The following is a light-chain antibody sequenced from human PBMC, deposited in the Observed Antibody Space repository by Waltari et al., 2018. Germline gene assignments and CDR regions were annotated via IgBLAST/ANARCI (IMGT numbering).Light chain of an antibody. J-gene: IGKJ4*01. CDR1: QPIRTTY. CDR2: GAS. Sequence: EIVLTQSPGTLSLSPGEGATLSCRTSQPIRTTYLAWDQQKPGQAPTLLIYGASSRATGVPDRFTGSGSGTDFPLHISSLEPEEFATYYFPQYDISPLPFGGGTKVEIK. V-gene: IGKV3-20*01. CDR3: PQYDISPLP.